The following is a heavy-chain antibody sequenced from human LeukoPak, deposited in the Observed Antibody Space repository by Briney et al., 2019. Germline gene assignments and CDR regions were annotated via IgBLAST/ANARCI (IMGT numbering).Heavy chain of an antibody. Sequence: ASVKVSCKASGYTFTSYYMHWVRQAPGQGLEWMGWINPKSGDTNYAQKFQDRVTLTRDTSISTAYLELTNLRGDDTAIYYCAKPNGDYYNWLDPWGQGTLVTVSS. CDR2: INPKSGDT. J-gene: IGHJ5*02. V-gene: IGHV1-2*02. D-gene: IGHD4-17*01. CDR1: GYTFTSYY. CDR3: AKPNGDYYNWLDP.